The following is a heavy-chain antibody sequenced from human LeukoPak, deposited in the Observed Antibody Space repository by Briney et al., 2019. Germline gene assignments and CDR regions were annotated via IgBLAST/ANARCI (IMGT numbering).Heavy chain of an antibody. CDR2: INTDGSST. D-gene: IGHD2-2*01. Sequence: GGSLRLSCSASGFTLSNYWIHWVRQAPGKGLVWVSRINTDGSSTNYADFVRGRFTVSRDSAKNTLYLQMNSLRAEDTAVYYCARGLGYCSSTSCRSMGYWGQGTLVTVSS. CDR3: ARGLGYCSSTSCRSMGY. J-gene: IGHJ4*02. V-gene: IGHV3-74*01. CDR1: GFTLSNYW.